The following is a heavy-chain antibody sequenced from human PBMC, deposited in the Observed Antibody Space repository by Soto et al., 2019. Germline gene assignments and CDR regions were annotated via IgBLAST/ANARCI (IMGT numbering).Heavy chain of an antibody. V-gene: IGHV4-59*08. CDR2: IYYSGST. D-gene: IGHD4-4*01. Sequence: SSETLSLTCTVSGGSISSYYWSWIRQPPGKGLEWIGYIYYSGSTNYNPSLKSRVTISVDTSKNQFSLKLSSVTAADTAVYYCARHHSPSDYFDYWGRGTLVTVSS. CDR1: GGSISSYY. J-gene: IGHJ4*02. CDR3: ARHHSPSDYFDY.